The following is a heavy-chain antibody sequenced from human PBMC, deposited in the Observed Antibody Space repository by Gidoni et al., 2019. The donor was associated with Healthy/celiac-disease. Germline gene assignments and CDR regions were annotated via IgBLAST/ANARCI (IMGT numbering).Heavy chain of an antibody. Sequence: EVQLLESGGGLLQPGGSLRLSCAASGFTFSSYAMSWVRQAPGKGLEWLSAISGRGGSTYYADSVKGRFTISRDNSKNTLYLQMNLLRAEDTAVYYCAKGVLEDNFDYWGQGTLVSVSS. CDR1: GFTFSSYA. CDR3: AKGVLEDNFDY. V-gene: IGHV3-23*01. CDR2: ISGRGGST. J-gene: IGHJ4*02.